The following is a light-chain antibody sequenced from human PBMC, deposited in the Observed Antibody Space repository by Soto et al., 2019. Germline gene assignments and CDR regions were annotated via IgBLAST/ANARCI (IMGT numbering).Light chain of an antibody. V-gene: IGKV3-20*01. J-gene: IGKJ1*01. Sequence: EIVLTQSPGTLSLSPGERATLSCRASQSVSNSFLAWYQQKPGQAPRLLIYGASSRATGIPDRFSGSGSGTDFTLTISSLEPEDFAVYYCQQCDGSLWTFGQGTKVEIK. CDR3: QQCDGSLWT. CDR2: GAS. CDR1: QSVSNSF.